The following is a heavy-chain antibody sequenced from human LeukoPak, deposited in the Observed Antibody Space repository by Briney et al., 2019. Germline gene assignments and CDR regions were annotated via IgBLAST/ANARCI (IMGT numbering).Heavy chain of an antibody. D-gene: IGHD2-21*02. CDR1: GFTFSSYG. V-gene: IGHV3-33*01. Sequence: PGGSLRLSCAASGFTFSSYGMPWVRQAPGKGLEWVAVIWYDGSNKYYADSVKGRFTISRDNSKNTLYLQMNSLRAEDTAVYYCARDGIAYCGGDCYIDWGQGTLVTVSS. CDR2: IWYDGSNK. J-gene: IGHJ4*02. CDR3: ARDGIAYCGGDCYID.